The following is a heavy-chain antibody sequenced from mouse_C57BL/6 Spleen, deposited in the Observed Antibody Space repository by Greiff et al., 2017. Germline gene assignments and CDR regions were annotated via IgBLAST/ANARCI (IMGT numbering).Heavy chain of an antibody. V-gene: IGHV5-4*01. J-gene: IGHJ4*01. CDR3: AREGMITDAMDY. D-gene: IGHD2-4*01. CDR1: GFTFSSYA. Sequence: EVKLVESGGGLVKPGGSLKLSCAASGFTFSSYAMSWVRQTPEKRLAWVATISDGGSYTYYPDNVKGRFTISRDNAKNNLYLQMSHLKSEDTAMYYCAREGMITDAMDYWGQGTSVTVSS. CDR2: ISDGGSYT.